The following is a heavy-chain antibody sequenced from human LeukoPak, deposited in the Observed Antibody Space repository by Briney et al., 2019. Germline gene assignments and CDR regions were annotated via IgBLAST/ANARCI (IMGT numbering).Heavy chain of an antibody. Sequence: GGSLRLSCAASGFTFSSYSMNWVRQAPGKGLEWVSSISSSSSYIYYADSVKGRFTISRDNAKNSLYLQMNSLRAEDTAVYYCARAVLRSLNSGFGYWGQGTLVTVPS. CDR1: GFTFSSYS. J-gene: IGHJ4*02. CDR2: ISSSSSYI. CDR3: ARAVLRSLNSGFGY. D-gene: IGHD5-12*01. V-gene: IGHV3-21*01.